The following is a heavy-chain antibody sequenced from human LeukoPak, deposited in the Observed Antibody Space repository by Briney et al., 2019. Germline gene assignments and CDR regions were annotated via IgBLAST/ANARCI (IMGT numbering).Heavy chain of an antibody. D-gene: IGHD6-19*01. CDR1: GYTFTGYY. CDR3: ARDLRRAVAGTGFVFGY. V-gene: IGHV1-2*04. J-gene: IGHJ4*02. CDR2: INPNSGGT. Sequence: ASVTVSCTASGYTFTGYYMHWVRQAPGQGLEWMGWINPNSGGTNYAQKFQGWVTMTRDTSISTAYMELSRLRSDDTAVYYCARDLRRAVAGTGFVFGYWGQGTLVTVSS.